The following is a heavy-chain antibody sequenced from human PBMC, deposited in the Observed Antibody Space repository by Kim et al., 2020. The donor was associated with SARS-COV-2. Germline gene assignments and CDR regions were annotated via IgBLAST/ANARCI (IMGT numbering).Heavy chain of an antibody. Sequence: SVKVSCKASGGTFSSYAISWVRQAPGQGLEWMGGIIPIFGTANYAQKFQGRVTITADESTSTAYMELSSLRSEDTAVYYCARGQEQWLEEGWYYYYGMDVWGQGTTVTVSS. D-gene: IGHD6-19*01. V-gene: IGHV1-69*13. CDR3: ARGQEQWLEEGWYYYYGMDV. CDR2: IIPIFGTA. J-gene: IGHJ6*02. CDR1: GGTFSSYA.